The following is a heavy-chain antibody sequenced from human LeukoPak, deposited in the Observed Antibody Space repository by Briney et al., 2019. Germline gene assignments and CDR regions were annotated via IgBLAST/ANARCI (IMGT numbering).Heavy chain of an antibody. Sequence: ASVKVSCKASGYTFTGYYMHWVRQAPGQGLEWMGWINPNSGGTNYAQKFQGRVTMTRDTSISTAYMELSRLRSDDTAVYYCARVPVKQQLARYFDYWGQGTLVTVSS. J-gene: IGHJ4*02. CDR3: ARVPVKQQLARYFDY. V-gene: IGHV1-2*02. CDR2: INPNSGGT. CDR1: GYTFTGYY. D-gene: IGHD6-13*01.